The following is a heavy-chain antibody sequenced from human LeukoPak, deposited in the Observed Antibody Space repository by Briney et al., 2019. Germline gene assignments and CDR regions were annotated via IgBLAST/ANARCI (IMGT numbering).Heavy chain of an antibody. J-gene: IGHJ4*02. Sequence: ASVKVSCKASGYTFTSYYMHWVRQAPGQGLEWMGWISAYNGNTNYAQKLQGRVTMTTDTSTSTAYMELRSLRSDDTAVYYCAREGLGYCSSTSCRHFDYWGQGTLVTVSS. CDR3: AREGLGYCSSTSCRHFDY. V-gene: IGHV1-18*04. CDR1: GYTFTSYY. CDR2: ISAYNGNT. D-gene: IGHD2-2*01.